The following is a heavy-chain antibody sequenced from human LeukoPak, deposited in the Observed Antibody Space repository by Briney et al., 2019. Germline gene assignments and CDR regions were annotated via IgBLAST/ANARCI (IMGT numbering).Heavy chain of an antibody. CDR3: AKDEYYDSSGYSIFDY. V-gene: IGHV3-23*01. D-gene: IGHD3-22*01. J-gene: IGHJ4*02. Sequence: GGSLRLSCTASGFTFGDYAMSWVRQAPGKGLEWVSAISGSGGSTYYADSVKGRFTISRDNSKNTLYLQMDSLRAEDTAVYYCAKDEYYDSSGYSIFDYWGQGTLVTVSS. CDR2: ISGSGGST. CDR1: GFTFGDYA.